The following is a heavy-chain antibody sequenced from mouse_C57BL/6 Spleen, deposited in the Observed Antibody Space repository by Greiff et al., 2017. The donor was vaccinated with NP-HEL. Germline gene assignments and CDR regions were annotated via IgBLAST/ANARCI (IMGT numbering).Heavy chain of an antibody. CDR1: GFTFSSYG. V-gene: IGHV5-6*01. D-gene: IGHD2-1*01. CDR2: ISSGGSYT. CDR3: ARQGYGNYVWYFDV. Sequence: EVQVVESGGDLVKPGGSLKLSCAASGFTFSSYGMSWVRQTPDKRLEWVATISSGGSYTYYPDSVKGRFTISRDNAKNTLYLQMSSLKSEDTAMYYCARQGYGNYVWYFDVWGTGTTVTVSS. J-gene: IGHJ1*03.